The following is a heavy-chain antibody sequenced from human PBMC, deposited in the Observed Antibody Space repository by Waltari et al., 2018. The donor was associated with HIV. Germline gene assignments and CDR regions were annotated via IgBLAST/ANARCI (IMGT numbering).Heavy chain of an antibody. CDR1: GFTFSSYW. Sequence: EVQLVESGGGLVQPGGSLRLSCAASGFTFSSYWMHWVRQAPGKGLVWVSRSNSDGSSTSYADSVKGRFTISRDNAKNTLYLQMNSLRAEDTAVYYCAREQLPLDAFDIWGQGTMVTVSS. CDR3: AREQLPLDAFDI. D-gene: IGHD6-6*01. CDR2: SNSDGSST. J-gene: IGHJ3*02. V-gene: IGHV3-74*01.